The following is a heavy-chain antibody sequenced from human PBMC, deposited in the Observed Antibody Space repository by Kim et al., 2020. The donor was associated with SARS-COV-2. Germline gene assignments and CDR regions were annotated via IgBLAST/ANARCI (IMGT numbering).Heavy chain of an antibody. D-gene: IGHD2-15*01. Sequence: SGSTFYSPSLRSRVTISADTSESHFSLELSSVSAADTAIYYCATLAEGLTRWGQGTLVTVSS. CDR2: SGST. J-gene: IGHJ4*02. CDR3: ATLAEGLTR. V-gene: IGHV4-31*02.